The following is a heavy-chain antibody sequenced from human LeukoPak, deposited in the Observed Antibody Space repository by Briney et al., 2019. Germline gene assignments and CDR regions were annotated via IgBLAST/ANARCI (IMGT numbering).Heavy chain of an antibody. CDR1: TVIFRKYW. D-gene: IGHD3-10*02. V-gene: IGHV3-7*01. CDR2: IAHDRSVK. CDR3: AFFVREPQN. J-gene: IGHJ1*01. Sequence: PGGSLRLSCAASTVIFRKYWMGWARQAPGKGLEWVANIAHDRSVKWYVDSVKGRFIISRDNARDSLYLQMNGLRVEDTAIYYCAFFVREPQNWGQGTLVTVSS.